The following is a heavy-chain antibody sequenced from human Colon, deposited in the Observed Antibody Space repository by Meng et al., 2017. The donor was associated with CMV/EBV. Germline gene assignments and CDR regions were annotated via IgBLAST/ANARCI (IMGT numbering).Heavy chain of an antibody. J-gene: IGHJ6*03. CDR3: ARIVQWLAPFYYYMDV. D-gene: IGHD3-22*01. CDR1: GGFISGSSYY. CDR2: MYYSGNT. Sequence: QRQLPESGPGLVKAPETLSLTCTVSGGFISGSSYYWGWIRQPPGKGLEWIGSMYYSGNTHYKSSLKSRVTISVDTSKNQFSLRLNSVTAADTAVYYCARIVQWLAPFYYYMDVWGKGTLVTVSS. V-gene: IGHV4-39*07.